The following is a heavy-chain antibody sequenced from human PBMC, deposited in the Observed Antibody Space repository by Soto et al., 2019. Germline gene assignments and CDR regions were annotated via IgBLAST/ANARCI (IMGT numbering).Heavy chain of an antibody. J-gene: IGHJ5*02. V-gene: IGHV4-38-2*01. CDR3: ASGSSAARDWFDP. D-gene: IGHD6-6*01. Sequence: SETLSLTCAVSGYSISSGYYWGWIRHPPGKGLEWIGSIYHSGSTYYNPSLKSRVTISVDTSKNQFSLKLSSVTAADTAVYYCASGSSAARDWFDPWGQGPLVTVSS. CDR2: IYHSGST. CDR1: GYSISSGYY.